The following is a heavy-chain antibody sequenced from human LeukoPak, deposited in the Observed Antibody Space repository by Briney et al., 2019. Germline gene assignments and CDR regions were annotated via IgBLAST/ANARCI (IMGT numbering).Heavy chain of an antibody. CDR2: IRPMTGDT. Sequence: ASVKVSCKASGNTFRAYYIHWVRQAPGQGLEWLGYIRPMTGDTNYAQKFQDRVTFSMDTSTATAYMELRSLRSDDTAFYYCGRGVQSFDPWGQGTLVTVSS. CDR3: GRGVQSFDP. J-gene: IGHJ5*02. CDR1: GNTFRAYY. V-gene: IGHV1-2*02.